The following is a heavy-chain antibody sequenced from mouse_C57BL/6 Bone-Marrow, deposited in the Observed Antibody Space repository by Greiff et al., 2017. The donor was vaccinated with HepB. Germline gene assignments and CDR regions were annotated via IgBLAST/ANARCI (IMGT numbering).Heavy chain of an antibody. Sequence: QVQLQQPGAELVRPGTSVKLSCKASGYTFTSYWMHWVKQRPGQGLEWIGVIDPSDSYTNYNQKFKGKATLTVDTSSSTAYMQLSSLTSEDSAVYYCAREDYAPYYFDYWGQSTTLTVSS. CDR1: GYTFTSYW. CDR3: AREDYAPYYFDY. CDR2: IDPSDSYT. J-gene: IGHJ2*01. D-gene: IGHD2-4*01. V-gene: IGHV1-59*01.